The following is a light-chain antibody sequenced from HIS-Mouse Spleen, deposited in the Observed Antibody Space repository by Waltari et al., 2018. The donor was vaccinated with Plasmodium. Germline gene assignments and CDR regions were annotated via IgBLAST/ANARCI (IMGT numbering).Light chain of an antibody. CDR2: EAS. CDR1: ALPKKY. V-gene: IGLV3-10*01. Sequence: SYELTQPPSVSVSPGQTARITCPGDALPKKYAYWYQQKSGQAPVLVIYEASKRPSGIPEGFSGSSSGTMATLTISGAQVEDEADYYCYSTDSSGNHRVFGGGTKLTVL. J-gene: IGLJ3*02. CDR3: YSTDSSGNHRV.